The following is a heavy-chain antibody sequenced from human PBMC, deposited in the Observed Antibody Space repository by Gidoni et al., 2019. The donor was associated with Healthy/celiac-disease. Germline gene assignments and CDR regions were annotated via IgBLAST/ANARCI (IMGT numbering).Heavy chain of an antibody. D-gene: IGHD3-9*01. J-gene: IGHJ3*02. CDR2: ISGSGGST. Sequence: EVQLLESGGGLVQPGGSLRLSCAASGFTFSSYAMSWVRQAPGKGLEWVSAISGSGGSTYYADSVKGRFTISRDNSKNTLYLQMNSLRAEDTAVYYCAKSHRVGNYDILTGYYRSSKMDAFDIWGQGTMVTVSS. CDR1: GFTFSSYA. CDR3: AKSHRVGNYDILTGYYRSSKMDAFDI. V-gene: IGHV3-23*01.